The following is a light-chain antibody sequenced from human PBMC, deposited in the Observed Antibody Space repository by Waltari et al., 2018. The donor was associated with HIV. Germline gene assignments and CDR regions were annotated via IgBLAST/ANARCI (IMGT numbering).Light chain of an antibody. CDR1: QSIPRH. CDR3: QQSYIAPYT. Sequence: DIQMTQSPSSLSASVGDRVTITCRASQSIPRHLNWYQQKPGKAPNLLIYAASSLQTGVPSRFSGSESGTDFSLTISSLQPEDSATYFCQQSYIAPYTFGQGTKLEIK. V-gene: IGKV1-39*01. CDR2: AAS. J-gene: IGKJ2*01.